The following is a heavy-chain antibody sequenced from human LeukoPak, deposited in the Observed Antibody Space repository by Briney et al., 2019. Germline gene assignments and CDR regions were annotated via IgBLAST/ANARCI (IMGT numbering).Heavy chain of an antibody. V-gene: IGHV1-69*13. J-gene: IGHJ5*02. CDR3: ARGSGYSYRSASRLDP. CDR1: GGTFSSYA. D-gene: IGHD5-18*01. CDR2: IIPIFGTA. Sequence: ASVKVSCKASGGTFSSYAISWVRQAPGQGLEWMGGIIPIFGTANYAQKFQGRVTITADESTSTAYMELSSLRSEDTAVYYCARGSGYSYRSASRLDPWGQGTLVTVSS.